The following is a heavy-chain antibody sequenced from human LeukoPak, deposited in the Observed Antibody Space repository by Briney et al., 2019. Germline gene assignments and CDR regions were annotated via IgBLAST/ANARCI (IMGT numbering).Heavy chain of an antibody. CDR2: IIPIFGTA. D-gene: IGHD3-10*01. CDR3: ARDLDPYGSGGRSNYYYMDV. J-gene: IGHJ6*03. Sequence: SVKVSCKASGGTFSSYAISWVRQAPGQGLEWMGGIIPIFGTANYAQKFQGRVTITADESTSTAYMELSSLRSEDTAVYYCARDLDPYGSGGRSNYYYMDVWGKGTTVTISS. CDR1: GGTFSSYA. V-gene: IGHV1-69*13.